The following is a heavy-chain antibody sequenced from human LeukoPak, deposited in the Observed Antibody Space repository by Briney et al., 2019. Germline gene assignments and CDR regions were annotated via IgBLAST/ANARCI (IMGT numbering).Heavy chain of an antibody. CDR3: AKGPHGSGRNYYYYYGMDV. V-gene: IGHV3-23*01. D-gene: IGHD3-10*01. CDR2: ISGSGGST. J-gene: IGHJ6*02. Sequence: PGGSLRLSCAASGFTFSSYAMSWVRQAPGKGLEWVSAISGSGGSTYYADSVKGRFTISRDNSKNTLYLQMNSLRAEDTAVYYCAKGPHGSGRNYYYYYGMDVWGQGTTVTVSS. CDR1: GFTFSSYA.